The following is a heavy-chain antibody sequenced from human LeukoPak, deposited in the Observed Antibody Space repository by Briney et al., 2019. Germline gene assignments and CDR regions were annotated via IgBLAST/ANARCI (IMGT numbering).Heavy chain of an antibody. CDR2: ISGSGGST. J-gene: IGHJ6*02. Sequence: GRSLRLSCAASGFTFSSYAMSWVRQAPGKGLEWVSAISGSGGSTYYADSVKGRFTISRDNSKNTLYLQMNSLRAEDTAVYYCATSVKGYSGGYGTDVWGQGTTVTVSS. V-gene: IGHV3-23*01. CDR3: ATSVKGYSGGYGTDV. CDR1: GFTFSSYA. D-gene: IGHD3-22*01.